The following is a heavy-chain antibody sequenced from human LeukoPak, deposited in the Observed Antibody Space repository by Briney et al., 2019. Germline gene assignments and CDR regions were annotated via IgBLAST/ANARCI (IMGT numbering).Heavy chain of an antibody. CDR1: GGSFSGYY. D-gene: IGHD6-19*01. J-gene: IGHJ6*03. V-gene: IGHV4-34*01. Sequence: SETPSLTCAVYGGSFSGYYWSWIRQPPGKGLEWIGEINHSGSTNYNPSLKSRVTISVDTSKNQFSLKLRSVTAADTAVYYCARESLRQQWLVRREEYYYMDVWGKGTTVTISS. CDR2: INHSGST. CDR3: ARESLRQQWLVRREEYYYMDV.